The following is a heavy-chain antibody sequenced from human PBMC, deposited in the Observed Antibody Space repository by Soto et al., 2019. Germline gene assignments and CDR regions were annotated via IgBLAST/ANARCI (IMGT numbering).Heavy chain of an antibody. Sequence: QVQLVQSGAEVKKPGASVKVSCKASGYIFTGYYIQWVRQAPGQGLEWMGWINTKTGGTKHAQKFQGRVTMTRDTSINTAYMEVSRLRSDDTAVYYCATDKVAFDMWGQGTMVTVSS. CDR1: GYIFTGYY. CDR3: ATDKVAFDM. J-gene: IGHJ3*02. V-gene: IGHV1-2*02. CDR2: INTKTGGT. D-gene: IGHD3-9*01.